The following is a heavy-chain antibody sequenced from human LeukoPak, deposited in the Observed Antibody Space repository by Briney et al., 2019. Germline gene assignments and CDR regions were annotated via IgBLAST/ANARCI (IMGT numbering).Heavy chain of an antibody. CDR3: ARVGVDTATEHAFDN. Sequence: SETLSLTCTVSGGSISSSSYYWGWIRQPPGKGLEWIGSIYYSGSTYYNPSLKSRVTISVDTSKNQFSLKLSSVTAADTAVYYCARVGVDTATEHAFDNWGQGTMVTVSS. V-gene: IGHV4-39*07. CDR1: GGSISSSSYY. J-gene: IGHJ3*02. CDR2: IYYSGST. D-gene: IGHD5-18*01.